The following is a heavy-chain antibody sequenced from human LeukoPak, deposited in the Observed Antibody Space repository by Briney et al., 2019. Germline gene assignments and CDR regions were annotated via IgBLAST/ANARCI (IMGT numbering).Heavy chain of an antibody. V-gene: IGHV3-30*03. CDR2: ISYDGSNK. CDR1: GLTFSSHW. CDR3: ASQRRDPNCSSTSCYLFDP. J-gene: IGHJ5*02. D-gene: IGHD2-2*01. Sequence: GGSLRLSCAASGLTFSSHWMHWVRQAPGKGLEWVAVISYDGSNKYYADSVKGRFTISRDSSKSTLYVQMNSLRTEDTAVYYCASQRRDPNCSSTSCYLFDPWGQGTLVTVSS.